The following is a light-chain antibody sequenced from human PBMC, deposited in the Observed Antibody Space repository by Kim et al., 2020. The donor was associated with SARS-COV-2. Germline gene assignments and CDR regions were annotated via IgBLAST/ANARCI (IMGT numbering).Light chain of an antibody. CDR2: DDT. Sequence: SYELTQPPSVSVSPGQAASITCSGDKLEEKFASWFQQKPGQSPVLVIYDDTKRPSGIPERISGSTSGNTATLTISGTQAMDEADYYCQTWDSSTVVFGGG. V-gene: IGLV3-1*01. CDR3: QTWDSSTVV. CDR1: KLEEKF. J-gene: IGLJ3*02.